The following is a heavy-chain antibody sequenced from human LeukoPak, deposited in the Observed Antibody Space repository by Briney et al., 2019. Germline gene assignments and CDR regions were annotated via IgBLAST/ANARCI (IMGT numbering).Heavy chain of an antibody. CDR2: INPSVGST. Sequence: ASLKVSCKASGYTFTSYYMHWVRQAPGQRLEWMGIINPSVGSTSYAQKFQGRVTMTRDTSTSTVYMELSSLRSEDTAVYYCARDGYSYGYDYWGQGTLVAVSS. CDR1: GYTFTSYY. V-gene: IGHV1-46*01. D-gene: IGHD5-18*01. CDR3: ARDGYSYGYDY. J-gene: IGHJ4*02.